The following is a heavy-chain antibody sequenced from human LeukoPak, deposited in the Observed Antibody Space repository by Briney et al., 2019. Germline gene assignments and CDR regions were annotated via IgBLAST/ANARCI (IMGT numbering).Heavy chain of an antibody. CDR3: ARTTVVTGFDY. V-gene: IGHV4-31*03. Sequence: PLETLSLTCTLSLGSITSAVYYSSCIRQHPGNGLEWIVYIYCRGSTYYIPSLKSRVTISVDTSKNQFSLKLSSVAAADTDVYYCARTTVVTGFDYWGQGTLVTVSS. D-gene: IGHD4-23*01. J-gene: IGHJ4*02. CDR2: IYCRGST. CDR1: LGSITSAVYY.